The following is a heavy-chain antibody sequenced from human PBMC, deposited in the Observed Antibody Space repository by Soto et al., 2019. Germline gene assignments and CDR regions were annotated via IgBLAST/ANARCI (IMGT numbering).Heavy chain of an antibody. CDR2: MNPNSGNT. CDR1: GYTFTTYG. CDR3: ARTLYGDNVDY. Sequence: ASVKVSCKAAGYTFTTYGMNWVRQGTGQGLEWMGWMNPNSGNTGYAQKFQGRVTMTRNTSISTAYMELSSLRSEDTAVYYCARTLYGDNVDYWGQGTLVTVSS. V-gene: IGHV1-8*02. D-gene: IGHD4-17*01. J-gene: IGHJ4*02.